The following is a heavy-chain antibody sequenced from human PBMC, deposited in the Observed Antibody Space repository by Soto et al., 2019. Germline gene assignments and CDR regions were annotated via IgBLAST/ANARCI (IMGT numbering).Heavy chain of an antibody. CDR1: GYTFTSYG. D-gene: IGHD4-17*01. J-gene: IGHJ1*01. V-gene: IGHV1-18*04. Sequence: QVQLVQSGPDLKRPGASMKVSCKASGYTFTSYGISWVRQAPGQGLEWMAWISPLKGRTQYSQKAQGRVTLSTDTSSNTAYMEMTPLGVDDTAFYYCAMDYGDRPEYFKHWGQGTLVTVS. CDR3: AMDYGDRPEYFKH. CDR2: ISPLKGRT.